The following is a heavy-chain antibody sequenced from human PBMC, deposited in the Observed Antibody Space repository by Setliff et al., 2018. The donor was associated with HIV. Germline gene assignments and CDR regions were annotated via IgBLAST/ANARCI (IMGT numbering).Heavy chain of an antibody. J-gene: IGHJ3*01. V-gene: IGHV3-23*01. CDR2: ISGSGYP. CDR1: GFTFSTYA. Sequence: GGSLRLSCVASGFTFSTYAINWVRLAPGKGLEWVSSISGSGYPYYADSVKGRFAISRDNSKNTLFLQMDSLRAEDTALYYCAKQRYYDGNDGFDVWGQGTMVTVSS. CDR3: AKQRYYDGNDGFDV. D-gene: IGHD3-3*01.